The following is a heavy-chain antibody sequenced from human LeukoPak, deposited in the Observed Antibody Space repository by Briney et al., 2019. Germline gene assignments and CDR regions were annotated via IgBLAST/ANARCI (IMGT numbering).Heavy chain of an antibody. J-gene: IGHJ6*04. CDR1: GFTFSRYS. Sequence: GGSLRLSCAASGFTFSRYSMNWVRQAPGKGLEWVSSITTSSSYIYYADSVKGRFTISRDNAKNSLYLQMNSLRAEDTAVYYCAELGITMIGGVWGKGTTVTISS. V-gene: IGHV3-21*01. D-gene: IGHD3-10*02. CDR2: ITTSSSYI. CDR3: AELGITMIGGV.